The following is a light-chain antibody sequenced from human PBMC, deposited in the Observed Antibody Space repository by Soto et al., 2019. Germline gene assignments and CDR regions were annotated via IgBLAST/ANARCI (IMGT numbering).Light chain of an antibody. CDR1: QDISNY. V-gene: IGKV1-16*01. J-gene: IGKJ5*01. Sequence: DLQMTQSPSSLSASVGDIVTIACKASQDISNYLHWYQQKPGKAPKLLIYAASSLQSGVPSRFSGSGSGTEFTLTISSLQSEDFAVYYGQQYKNWPPITCGQGTRLEIK. CDR3: QQYKNWPPIT. CDR2: AAS.